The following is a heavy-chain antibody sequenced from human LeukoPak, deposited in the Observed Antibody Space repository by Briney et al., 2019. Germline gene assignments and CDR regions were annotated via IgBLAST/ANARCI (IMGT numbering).Heavy chain of an antibody. D-gene: IGHD6-19*01. CDR1: GGSISSSSYY. CDR2: IYYSGST. V-gene: IGHV4-39*07. J-gene: IGHJ4*02. CDR3: ARDHAGYSSG. Sequence: SETLSLTCTVSGGSISSSSYYWGWIRQPPGKGLEWIGSIYYSGSTYYNPSLKSRVTISVDTSKNQFSLKLSSVTAADTAVYYCARDHAGYSSGWGQGTLVTVSS.